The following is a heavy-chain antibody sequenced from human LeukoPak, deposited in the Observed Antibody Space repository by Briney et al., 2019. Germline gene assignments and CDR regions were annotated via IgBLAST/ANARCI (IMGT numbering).Heavy chain of an antibody. CDR3: VKVEAGFTGAFDI. J-gene: IGHJ3*02. CDR2: ISYDGSNK. D-gene: IGHD3-10*01. Sequence: GRSLRLSCAASGFTFSSYGMHWVRQAPGKGLEWVAVISYDGSNKYYADSVKGRFTISRDNSKNTLYLQMNSLRDEDTAVYYYVKVEAGFTGAFDIWGQGTMVTVSS. CDR1: GFTFSSYG. V-gene: IGHV3-30*18.